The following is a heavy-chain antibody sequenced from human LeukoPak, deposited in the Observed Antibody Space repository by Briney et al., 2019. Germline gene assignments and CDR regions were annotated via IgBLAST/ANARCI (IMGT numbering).Heavy chain of an antibody. CDR3: ARAPYYDSSGYYSLAFDI. D-gene: IGHD3-22*01. V-gene: IGHV1-2*04. Sequence: XWVRXAPXXGXEXMGXXNXNSGGTNYAQKFQGWVTMTRDTSISTAYMELSRLRSDDTAVYYCARAPYYDSSGYYSLAFDIWGQGTMVTVSS. J-gene: IGHJ3*02. CDR2: XNXNSGGT.